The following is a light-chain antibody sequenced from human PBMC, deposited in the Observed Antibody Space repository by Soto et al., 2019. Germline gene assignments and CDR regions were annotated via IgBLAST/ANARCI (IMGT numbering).Light chain of an antibody. CDR3: SSYTSSSTLVV. V-gene: IGLV2-14*01. Sequence: QSALTPPASVSGSPGQSITISCTGTSSDVGGYNYVYWYQQHPGKAPKLMIYDVSNRPSGVSNRFSGAKSGNTASLTISGLQAEDEADYYCSSYTSSSTLVVFGGGTKLTVL. CDR2: DVS. CDR1: SSDVGGYNY. J-gene: IGLJ2*01.